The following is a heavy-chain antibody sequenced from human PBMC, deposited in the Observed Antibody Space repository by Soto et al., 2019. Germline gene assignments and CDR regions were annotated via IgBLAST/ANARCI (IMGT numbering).Heavy chain of an antibody. D-gene: IGHD2-15*01. V-gene: IGHV3-33*01. Sequence: GGSLRLSCAASGFTFRSYAMHWVRQAPGKGLEWVALIYYDGSNQYYGDSVKGRFTISRDNSKNTLDLQMKSLRDEDTAVYYCARGEYCSGSSCANYNGVDVWGQGTTVTVSS. J-gene: IGHJ6*02. CDR3: ARGEYCSGSSCANYNGVDV. CDR2: IYYDGSNQ. CDR1: GFTFRSYA.